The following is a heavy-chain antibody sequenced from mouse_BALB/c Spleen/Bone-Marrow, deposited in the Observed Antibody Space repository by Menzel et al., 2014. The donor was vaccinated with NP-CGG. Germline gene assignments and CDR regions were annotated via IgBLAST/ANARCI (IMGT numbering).Heavy chain of an antibody. Sequence: QVQLQQPGAELVRPGTSVRVSCKASGYAFTNYLIEWVKQRPGQGLEWIGVINPGSGGTNYNEKFKGKATLTADKSSSTAYMRLSSLTSDDSAVYFCARREDYDLDYWGQGTTLTVSS. J-gene: IGHJ2*01. CDR3: ARREDYDLDY. CDR2: INPGSGGT. CDR1: GYAFTNYL. D-gene: IGHD2-4*01. V-gene: IGHV1-54*01.